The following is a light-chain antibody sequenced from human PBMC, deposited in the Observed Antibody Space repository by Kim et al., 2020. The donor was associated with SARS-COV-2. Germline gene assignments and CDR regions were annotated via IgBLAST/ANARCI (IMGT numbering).Light chain of an antibody. J-gene: IGKJ2*01. CDR2: ATS. CDR1: QSISSY. V-gene: IGKV1-39*01. Sequence: SASVGERVTITCRASQSISSYLNWYQQKPGKAPKLLIYATSSLQSGVPSRFSGSGSGTEFTLTISSLQLEDFATYYCQQSYSTPYTFGQGTKLEI. CDR3: QQSYSTPYT.